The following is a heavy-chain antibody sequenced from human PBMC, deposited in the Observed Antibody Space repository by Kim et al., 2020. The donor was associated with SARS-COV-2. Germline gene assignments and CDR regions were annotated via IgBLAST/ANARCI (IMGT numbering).Heavy chain of an antibody. CDR3: AKDHHYDILTGYYRLYYYYGMDV. CDR1: GFTFDDYA. Sequence: GGSLRLSCAASGFTFDDYAMHWVRQAPGKGLEWVSLISGDGGSTYYADSVKGRFTISRDNSKNSLYLQMNSLRTEDTALYYCAKDHHYDILTGYYRLYYYYGMDVWGQGTTVTVSS. V-gene: IGHV3-43*02. J-gene: IGHJ6*02. D-gene: IGHD3-9*01. CDR2: ISGDGGST.